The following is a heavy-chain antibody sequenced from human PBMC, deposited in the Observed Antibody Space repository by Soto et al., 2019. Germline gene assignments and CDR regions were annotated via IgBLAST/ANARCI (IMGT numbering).Heavy chain of an antibody. D-gene: IGHD6-6*01. CDR3: ASCIAARPWPDY. CDR2: ILYDGSNK. V-gene: IGHV3-33*01. Sequence: QPGGSLRLSCAASGFTFSSYGMHWVRQAPGKGLEWVAVILYDGSNKYYADSVKGRFTISRDNSKNTLYLQMNSLRAEDTAVYYCASCIAARPWPDYWGQGTLVTVSS. J-gene: IGHJ4*02. CDR1: GFTFSSYG.